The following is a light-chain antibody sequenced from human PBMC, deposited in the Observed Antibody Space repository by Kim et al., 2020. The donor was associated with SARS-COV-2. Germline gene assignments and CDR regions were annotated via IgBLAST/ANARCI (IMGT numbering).Light chain of an antibody. CDR2: QDS. J-gene: IGLJ2*01. V-gene: IGLV3-1*01. CDR3: QAWDISTVV. CDR1: KLGDKY. Sequence: SYELTQPPSVSVSPGQTASITCSGDKLGDKYACWYQQKPGQSPVLVIYQDSKRPSGIPERFSGSNSGNTATLTISGTQAMDEADYYCQAWDISTVV.